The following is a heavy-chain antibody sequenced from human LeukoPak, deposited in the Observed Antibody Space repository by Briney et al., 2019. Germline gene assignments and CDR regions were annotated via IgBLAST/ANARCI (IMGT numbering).Heavy chain of an antibody. CDR2: ISSSSSYL. V-gene: IGHV3-21*01. D-gene: IGHD3-16*01. CDR1: GFTFSSYS. Sequence: GGSLRLSCAASGFTFSSYSMNWVRQAPGKGLEWVSSISSSSSYLYYADSVKGRFTISRDNAKNSLYLQMNSLRAEDTAVYYCARSGDDYVWGSYRGDYWGQGTLVTVSS. CDR3: ARSGDDYVWGSYRGDY. J-gene: IGHJ4*02.